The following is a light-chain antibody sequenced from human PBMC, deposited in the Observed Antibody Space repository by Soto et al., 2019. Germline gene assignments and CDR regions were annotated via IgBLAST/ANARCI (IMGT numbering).Light chain of an antibody. CDR1: TSDIGGYNY. CDR2: DVS. CDR3: SSYANSSVV. Sequence: QSALTQPASVSGSPGQSITISCTGTTSDIGGYNYVSWYQQHPGKAPKLMIYDVSDRPSGVSNRFSGSNSGNTASLTISGLQAEDEADYYCSSYANSSVVFGGGTKVTVL. V-gene: IGLV2-14*01. J-gene: IGLJ3*02.